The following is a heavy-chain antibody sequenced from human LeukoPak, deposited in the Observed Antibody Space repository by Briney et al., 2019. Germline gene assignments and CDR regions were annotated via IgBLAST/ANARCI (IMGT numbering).Heavy chain of an antibody. V-gene: IGHV3-53*01. CDR1: GFTVSSNY. CDR3: ARDKYSSSSPYFDY. CDR2: IYSGGST. J-gene: IGHJ4*02. Sequence: PGGSLRLSCAASGFTVSSNYMSWVRQAPGKGLEWVSVIYSGGSTYYADSVKGRFTISRDNSKNTLYLQMNSLRAEDTAVSYCARDKYSSSSPYFDYWGQGTLVTVSS. D-gene: IGHD6-6*01.